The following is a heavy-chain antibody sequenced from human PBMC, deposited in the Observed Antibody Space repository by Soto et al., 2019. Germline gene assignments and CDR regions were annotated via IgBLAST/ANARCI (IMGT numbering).Heavy chain of an antibody. CDR2: IWYDGSNK. J-gene: IGHJ5*02. D-gene: IGHD3-3*01. Sequence: QPGGSLRLSCAASGFTFSSYGMHWVRQAPGKGLEWVAVIWYDGSNKYYADSVKGRFTISRDNSKNTLYLQMNSLRAEDTAVYYCARGHDFWSGYYKNWFDPWGQGTLVTVSS. V-gene: IGHV3-33*01. CDR1: GFTFSSYG. CDR3: ARGHDFWSGYYKNWFDP.